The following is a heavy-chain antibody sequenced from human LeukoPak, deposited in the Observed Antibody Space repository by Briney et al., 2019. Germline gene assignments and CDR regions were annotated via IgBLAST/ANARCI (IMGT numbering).Heavy chain of an antibody. Sequence: SVKGSCKTSGGTFNNSAISWVRQAPGQGLEWLGGIVPLFGTAGYAQKFQGRVTITKDESTRTVYLELTSLTSDDTAVYYCARDVHGDYGSGWFDPWGQGTLVTVSS. V-gene: IGHV1-69*05. CDR3: ARDVHGDYGSGWFDP. CDR2: IVPLFGTA. D-gene: IGHD4-17*01. CDR1: GGTFNNSA. J-gene: IGHJ5*01.